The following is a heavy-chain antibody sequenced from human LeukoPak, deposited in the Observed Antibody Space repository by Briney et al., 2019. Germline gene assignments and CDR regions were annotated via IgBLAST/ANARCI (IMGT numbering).Heavy chain of an antibody. CDR2: IKQDGSEK. CDR3: ARGGGDFWSGYYTGVEEAFDY. V-gene: IGHV3-7*01. Sequence: QPGGSLRLSCAASGFTFSSYWMSWVRQAPGKGLEWVAKIKQDGSEKYYVDSVKGRFTISRDNAKNSLYLQMNSLRAEDTAVYYCARGGGDFWSGYYTGVEEAFDYWGQGTLVTVSS. J-gene: IGHJ4*02. CDR1: GFTFSSYW. D-gene: IGHD3-3*01.